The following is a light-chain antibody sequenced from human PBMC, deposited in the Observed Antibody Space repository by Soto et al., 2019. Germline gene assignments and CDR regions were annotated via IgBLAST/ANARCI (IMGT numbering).Light chain of an antibody. CDR2: LEGSGSY. J-gene: IGLJ3*02. V-gene: IGLV4-60*02. CDR1: SGHSSYI. Sequence: QSVLPQSSSASASLGSSVKLTCTLSSGHSSYIIAWHQQQPGKAPRYLMKLEGSGSYNKGSGVPDRFSGSSSGADRYLTISNLQFEDEADYYCETWASNTYTVFGGGTKVTVL. CDR3: ETWASNTYTV.